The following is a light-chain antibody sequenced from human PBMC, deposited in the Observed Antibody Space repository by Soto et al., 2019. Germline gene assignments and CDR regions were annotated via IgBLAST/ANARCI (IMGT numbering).Light chain of an antibody. V-gene: IGKV3-20*01. Sequence: EIVLTQSPGTLSLSPGERATLSCRASQSVSSSYLAWYQQKPGQAPMLVIYGASSRATGVTDRFSGSRSGTDFTLTISRLEPEDFAVYYCQQYGSSPRTFGQGTKVEIK. J-gene: IGKJ1*01. CDR1: QSVSSSY. CDR3: QQYGSSPRT. CDR2: GAS.